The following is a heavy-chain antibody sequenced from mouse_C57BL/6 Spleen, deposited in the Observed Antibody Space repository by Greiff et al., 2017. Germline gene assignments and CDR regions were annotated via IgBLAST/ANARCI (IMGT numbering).Heavy chain of an antibody. CDR2: IYPGDGDT. CDR3: ARRGGYYDYDDGDYYAMDY. D-gene: IGHD2-4*01. Sequence: VQLQQSGPELVKPGASVKISCKASGYAFSSSWMNWVKQRPGKGLEWIGRIYPGDGDTNYNGKFKGKATLTADKSSSTAYMQLSSLTSEDSAVYFCARRGGYYDYDDGDYYAMDYWGQGTSVTVSS. CDR1: GYAFSSSW. J-gene: IGHJ4*01. V-gene: IGHV1-82*01.